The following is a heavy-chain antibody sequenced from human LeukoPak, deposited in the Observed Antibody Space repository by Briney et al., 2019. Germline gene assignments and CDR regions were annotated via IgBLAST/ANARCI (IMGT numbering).Heavy chain of an antibody. CDR3: ARAEALLPYLY. CDR1: GFTFSTYG. Sequence: PGGSLRLSCAASGFTFSTYGISWVRQAPGKGLEWVSYISSGSDSIHYADSLKGRFTVSRDNAKNSLFLQMNSLRDEDTAVYYCARAEALLPYLYWGQGTLVTVSS. CDR2: ISSGSDSI. V-gene: IGHV3-48*02. D-gene: IGHD2-15*01. J-gene: IGHJ4*02.